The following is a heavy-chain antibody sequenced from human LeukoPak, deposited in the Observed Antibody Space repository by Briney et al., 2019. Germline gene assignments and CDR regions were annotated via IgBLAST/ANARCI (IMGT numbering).Heavy chain of an antibody. CDR3: ARDRGVFGDLLFFDY. D-gene: IGHD3-10*02. V-gene: IGHV3-30-3*01. Sequence: GGSLRLSCAASGFTFSSYGMHWVRQTPDEGLEWVAFTAYDGTNKKYADFVKGRFTVSRDNSKNTLYLQMNNLRVEDTAVYYCARDRGVFGDLLFFDYWGQGTLVTVSS. CDR2: TAYDGTNK. CDR1: GFTFSSYG. J-gene: IGHJ4*02.